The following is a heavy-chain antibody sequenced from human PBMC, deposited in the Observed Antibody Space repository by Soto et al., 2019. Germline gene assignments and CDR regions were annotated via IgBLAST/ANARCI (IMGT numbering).Heavy chain of an antibody. V-gene: IGHV3-64*01. J-gene: IGHJ5*02. CDR2: ISSNGGST. Sequence: GGSLRLSCAASEFTFSSYAMHWVRQAPGKGLEYVSAISSNGGSTYYANSVKGRFTISRDNSKNTLYLQMGSLRAEDMAVHYCARDRTGDGWFDPWGQGTLVTVSS. CDR3: ARDRTGDGWFDP. D-gene: IGHD7-27*01. CDR1: EFTFSSYA.